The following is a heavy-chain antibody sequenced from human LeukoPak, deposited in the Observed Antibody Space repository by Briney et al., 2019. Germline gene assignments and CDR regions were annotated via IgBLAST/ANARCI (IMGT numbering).Heavy chain of an antibody. CDR2: IYPGDSDT. V-gene: IGHV5-51*01. D-gene: IGHD2-15*01. J-gene: IGHJ4*02. Sequence: GESLKISCKGSGYSFTCYWIGWVRQMPGKGLEWMGIIYPGDSDTRYSPSFQGQVTISADKSISTAYLQWSSLKASDTAMYYCARPYCSGGSCYSGYFDYWGQGTLVTVSS. CDR3: ARPYCSGGSCYSGYFDY. CDR1: GYSFTCYW.